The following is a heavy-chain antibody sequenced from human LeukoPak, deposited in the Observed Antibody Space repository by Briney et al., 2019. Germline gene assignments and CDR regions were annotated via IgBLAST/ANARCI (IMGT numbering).Heavy chain of an antibody. CDR1: GYIFTGYY. J-gene: IGHJ5*02. D-gene: IGHD2-2*02. V-gene: IGHV1-2*06. Sequence: ASVKVSCKASGYIFTGYYMHWVRQAPGQGLEWMGRINPNSGGTNYAQKFQGRVTMTRDTSISTAYMELSRLRSDDTAVYYCARAFEGIVVVPAAIDWFDPWGQGTLVTVSS. CDR2: INPNSGGT. CDR3: ARAFEGIVVVPAAIDWFDP.